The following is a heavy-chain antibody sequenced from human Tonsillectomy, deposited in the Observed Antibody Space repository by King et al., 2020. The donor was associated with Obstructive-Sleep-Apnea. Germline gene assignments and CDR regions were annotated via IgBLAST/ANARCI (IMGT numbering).Heavy chain of an antibody. D-gene: IGHD7-27*01. CDR2: IAGGGNNI. V-gene: IGHV3-48*01. CDR3: ARDFLWAFDY. J-gene: IGHJ4*02. Sequence: EVQLVESGGVLVQPGGSLRLSCAVSGFTFRTYSMNWVRQAPGKGLEWVSYIAGGGNNIHYADSVKGRFTISRDNAQNSLYLQMSGLRAEDTGVYYCARDFLWAFDYWGQGTLVTVSS. CDR1: GFTFRTYS.